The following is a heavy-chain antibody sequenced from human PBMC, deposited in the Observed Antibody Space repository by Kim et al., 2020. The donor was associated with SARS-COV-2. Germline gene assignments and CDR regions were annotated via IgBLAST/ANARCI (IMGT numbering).Heavy chain of an antibody. CDR3: ATIPSEAFDI. J-gene: IGHJ3*02. Sequence: GTNTEKRFQGRVTITRDTSSSTAYLDLSRLRSDDTAVYYCATIPSEAFDIWGQGTMVTVSS. CDR2: GT. V-gene: IGHV1-2*02.